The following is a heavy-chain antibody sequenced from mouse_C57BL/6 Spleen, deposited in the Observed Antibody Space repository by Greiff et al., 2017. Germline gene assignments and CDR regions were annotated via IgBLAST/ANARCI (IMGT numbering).Heavy chain of an antibody. CDR3: ARHYYGSSYGNYYAMDY. CDR2: IYPGDGDT. Sequence: QVQLKESGPELVKPGASVKISCKASGYAFSSSWMNWVKQRPGEGLEWIGRIYPGDGDTNYNGKFKGKATLTADKSSSTAYMQLSSLTSEDSAVYFCARHYYGSSYGNYYAMDYWGQGTSVTVSS. J-gene: IGHJ4*01. CDR1: GYAFSSSW. V-gene: IGHV1-82*01. D-gene: IGHD1-1*01.